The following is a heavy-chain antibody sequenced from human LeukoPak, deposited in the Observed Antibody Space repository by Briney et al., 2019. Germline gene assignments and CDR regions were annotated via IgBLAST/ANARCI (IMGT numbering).Heavy chain of an antibody. D-gene: IGHD3-22*01. CDR3: ATQKKTYYYDSSGYYGDY. CDR1: GFTVSSYA. V-gene: IGHV3-23*01. Sequence: AGGSLRLSWAAAGFTVSSYAMSWVRQAAGRGLEWVSAIGGSGGSTYYADSVKGRFTISRDNSKNTLYLQMNSLRAEDTAVYYCATQKKTYYYDSSGYYGDYWGQGTLVTVSS. J-gene: IGHJ4*02. CDR2: IGGSGGST.